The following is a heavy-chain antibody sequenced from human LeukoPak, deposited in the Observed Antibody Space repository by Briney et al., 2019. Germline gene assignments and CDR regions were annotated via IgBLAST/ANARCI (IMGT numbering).Heavy chain of an antibody. CDR3: ARDSGFWSGYPSFDY. D-gene: IGHD3-3*01. CDR1: GYTFTGYY. J-gene: IGHJ4*02. Sequence: ASVKVSCKASGYTFTGYYMHWVRQAPGQGLEWMGWINPNSGGTNYAQKFQGRVTMTRGTSISTAYMELSRLRSDDTAVYYCARDSGFWSGYPSFDYWGQGTLVTVSS. V-gene: IGHV1-2*02. CDR2: INPNSGGT.